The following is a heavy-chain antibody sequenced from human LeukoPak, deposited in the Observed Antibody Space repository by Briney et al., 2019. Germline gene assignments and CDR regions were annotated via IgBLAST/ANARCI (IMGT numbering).Heavy chain of an antibody. V-gene: IGHV4-34*01. CDR1: GGSFSGYY. CDR2: INHSGST. J-gene: IGHJ3*02. CDR3: ARERKDIVVVVAATPDAFDI. Sequence: SETLSLTCAVYGGSFSGYYWSWIRQPPGKGLEWIGEINHSGSTNYNPSLKSRVTISVDTSKNQFSLKLSSVTAADTAVYYCARERKDIVVVVAATPDAFDIWGQGTMVTVSS. D-gene: IGHD2-15*01.